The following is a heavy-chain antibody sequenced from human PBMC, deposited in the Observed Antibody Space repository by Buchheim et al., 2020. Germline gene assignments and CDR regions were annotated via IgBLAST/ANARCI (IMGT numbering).Heavy chain of an antibody. V-gene: IGHV3-23*01. Sequence: EVHVLESGGGLAQPGGSLRLSCAASGFTFSSYAMSWVRQAPGKGLEWVSAISGSGGSTYYADSVKGRFTISRDNSKNTLYLQMNSLRAEDTAVYYCAKGLGDIVVVPAAMPSYWGQGTL. D-gene: IGHD2-2*01. CDR2: ISGSGGST. J-gene: IGHJ4*02. CDR1: GFTFSSYA. CDR3: AKGLGDIVVVPAAMPSY.